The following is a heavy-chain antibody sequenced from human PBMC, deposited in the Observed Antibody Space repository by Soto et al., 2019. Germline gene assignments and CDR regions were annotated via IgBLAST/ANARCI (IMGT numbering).Heavy chain of an antibody. Sequence: QVQLVESGGGVVQPGRSLRLSCAASGFTFSSYAMHWVRQAPGKGLEWVAVISYDGSNKYYADSVKGRFTISRDNSKNTLYLQMNSLRAEETAVYYCARQDRKYFDWLLPTYYYYGMDVWGQGTTVTVSS. V-gene: IGHV3-30-3*01. CDR1: GFTFSSYA. CDR3: ARQDRKYFDWLLPTYYYYGMDV. J-gene: IGHJ6*02. D-gene: IGHD3-9*01. CDR2: ISYDGSNK.